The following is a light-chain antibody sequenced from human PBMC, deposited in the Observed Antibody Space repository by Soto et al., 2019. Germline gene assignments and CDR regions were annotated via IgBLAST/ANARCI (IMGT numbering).Light chain of an antibody. CDR2: WAS. V-gene: IGKV4-1*01. CDR3: QQYYSTALT. J-gene: IGKJ1*01. CDR1: QSVLYSSNNKNY. Sequence: DIVMTQSPDSLAVSLGERATINCTSSQSVLYSSNNKNYLAWYQQKPGQPPKLLIYWASTRESGVPDRFSGSGSVTDFALTISSLQAEDVAVYYCQQYYSTALTFGQGTKVASK.